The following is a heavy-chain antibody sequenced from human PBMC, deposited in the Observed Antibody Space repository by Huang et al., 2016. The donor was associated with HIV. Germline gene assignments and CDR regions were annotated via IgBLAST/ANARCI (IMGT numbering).Heavy chain of an antibody. Sequence: QVQLQESGPGLVKPSETLSLTCTVSGGSMSSYYWSWIRQPPGKGLECIGYIYYSGSTTYNPSLKSRVTISVDTSKNQFSLRLSSVTAADTAVYYCASASIAARRWFDPWGQGSLVTVSS. CDR2: IYYSGST. D-gene: IGHD6-6*01. CDR1: GGSMSSYY. J-gene: IGHJ5*02. CDR3: ASASIAARRWFDP. V-gene: IGHV4-59*01.